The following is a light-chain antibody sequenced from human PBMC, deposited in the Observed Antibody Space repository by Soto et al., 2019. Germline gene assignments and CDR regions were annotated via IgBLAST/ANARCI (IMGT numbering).Light chain of an antibody. CDR3: QPYGSSPLLT. J-gene: IGKJ4*01. V-gene: IGKV3-20*01. CDR1: QSVSSSY. Sequence: EIVLTQSPGTLSLSPGERATLSCRASQSVSSSYLAWYQQKPGQAPRLLIYGASSRATGIPDRFSGSGSGTDFTLTLHRMEPEDFAVHYCQPYGSSPLLTFGGGTKVEIK. CDR2: GAS.